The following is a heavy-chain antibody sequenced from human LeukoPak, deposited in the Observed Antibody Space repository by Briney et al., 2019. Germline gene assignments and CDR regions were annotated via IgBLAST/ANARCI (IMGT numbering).Heavy chain of an antibody. J-gene: IGHJ4*02. Sequence: PSATLSLTCTVSGDSISSSDYYWSWIRQPAGKELEWIASINYGGTTYYNPSLKSRVTISVDTSKNQFSLRLSSVTAADTSVYLCARYVVYGSGKYYFDYWGQGSLVTVSS. CDR3: ARYVVYGSGKYYFDY. V-gene: IGHV4-39*01. CDR1: GDSISSSDYY. CDR2: INYGGTT. D-gene: IGHD3-10*01.